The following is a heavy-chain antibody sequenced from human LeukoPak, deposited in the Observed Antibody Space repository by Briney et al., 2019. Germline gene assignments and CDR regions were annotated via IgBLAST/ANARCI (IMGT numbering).Heavy chain of an antibody. CDR1: GGSLSSSSYY. CDR3: ARKTTITMVVVVIKGGFDY. CDR2: IYYSGST. D-gene: IGHD3-22*01. J-gene: IGHJ4*02. Sequence: KTSETLSLTCTLSGGSLSSSSYYWRWIRQPPGKGLEGIGSIYYSGSTYYNPCLKSRVTISVDTSKKQFSLKLSSVTAADTAVYYCARKTTITMVVVVIKGGFDYWGQGTLVTVSS. V-gene: IGHV4-39*07.